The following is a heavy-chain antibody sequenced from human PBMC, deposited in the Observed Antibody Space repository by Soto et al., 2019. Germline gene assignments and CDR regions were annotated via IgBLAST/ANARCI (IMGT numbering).Heavy chain of an antibody. CDR1: GGSISSSNW. J-gene: IGHJ4*02. D-gene: IGHD5-18*01. CDR2: IFHTGST. V-gene: IGHV4-4*02. Sequence: QVQLQESGPGLVKPSGTLSLTCAVSGGSISSSNWWSWVRQPPGKGLEWIGEIFHTGSTNYNPSLKSRGTISVDKSKNQFSLRLSSVTAAYTAVYYCARVGYSYSYGGLDYWGQGTLVTVSS. CDR3: ARVGYSYSYGGLDY.